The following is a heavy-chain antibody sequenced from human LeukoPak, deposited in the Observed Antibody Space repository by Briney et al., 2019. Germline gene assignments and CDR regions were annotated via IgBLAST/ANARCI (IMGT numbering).Heavy chain of an antibody. D-gene: IGHD2-21*02. CDR1: GGTFSSYT. V-gene: IGHV1-69*02. J-gene: IGHJ6*02. CDR3: ASLVTANTNYYYYYGMDV. Sequence: ASVKVSCKASGGTFSSYTISWVRQAPGQGLEWMGRIIPILGIANYAQKFQGRVTITADKSTSTAYMELSSLRSEDTAVYYYASLVTANTNYYYYYGMDVWGQGTTVTVSS. CDR2: IIPILGIA.